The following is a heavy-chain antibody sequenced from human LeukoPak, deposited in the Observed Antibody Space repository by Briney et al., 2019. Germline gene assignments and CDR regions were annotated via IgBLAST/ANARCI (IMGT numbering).Heavy chain of an antibody. Sequence: GGSLRLSCAASGFTFSSYWMSWVRQAPGKGLEWVANIKQDGSEKYHVDSVKGRFTISRGNAKNSLYLEMNSLRAEDTAVYYCARRRYSGSSQHFDYWGQGTLVTVSS. CDR2: IKQDGSEK. V-gene: IGHV3-7*01. CDR1: GFTFSSYW. J-gene: IGHJ4*02. CDR3: ARRRYSGSSQHFDY. D-gene: IGHD1-26*01.